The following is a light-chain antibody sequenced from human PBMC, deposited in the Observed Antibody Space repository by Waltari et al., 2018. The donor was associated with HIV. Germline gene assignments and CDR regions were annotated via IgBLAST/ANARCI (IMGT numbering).Light chain of an antibody. V-gene: IGLV3-9*01. CDR1: NIGSKN. Sequence: SYELTQPLSVSVALGQTANITCGGNNIGSKNVHWYQQKPGRAPMLVIYGDSNRPSGIPALLSESNQENTAPLTISRAQAGDEADYYCQVWDSSTVVFGGGTKLTVL. CDR2: GDS. J-gene: IGLJ2*01. CDR3: QVWDSSTVV.